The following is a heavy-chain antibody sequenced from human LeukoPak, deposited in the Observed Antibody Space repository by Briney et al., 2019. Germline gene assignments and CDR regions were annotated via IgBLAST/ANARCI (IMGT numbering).Heavy chain of an antibody. D-gene: IGHD6-13*01. J-gene: IGHJ4*02. Sequence: GGSLGLSCAASGFTFDDYGMSWVRQAPGKGLEWVSGINWNGGSTGYADSVKGRFTISRDNAKNSLYLQMNSLRAEDTALYHCAREGSSWSHYYFDYWGQGTLVTVSS. CDR3: AREGSSWSHYYFDY. CDR2: INWNGGST. CDR1: GFTFDDYG. V-gene: IGHV3-20*01.